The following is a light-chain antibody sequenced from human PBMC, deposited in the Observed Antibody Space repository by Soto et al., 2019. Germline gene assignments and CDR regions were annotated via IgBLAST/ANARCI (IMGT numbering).Light chain of an antibody. CDR2: AAS. J-gene: IGKJ1*01. V-gene: IGKV4-1*01. CDR1: QSVLYSSNNKNY. CDR3: QQYNNWPWT. Sequence: DIVMTQSPDSQAVSLGERATINCKSSQSVLYSSNNKNYLAWYQQKPGKAPKLLIYAASSLQSGVPSRFSGSGSGTDFTLTISSLQSEDFAVYYCQQYNNWPWTFGQGTKVDIK.